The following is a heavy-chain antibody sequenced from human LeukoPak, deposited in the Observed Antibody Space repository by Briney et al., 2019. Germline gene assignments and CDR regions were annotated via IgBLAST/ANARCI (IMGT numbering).Heavy chain of an antibody. CDR2: INPNSGGT. D-gene: IGHD2-15*01. CDR1: GYTFTNYY. CDR3: ARDPTDIVVVVAATESWFDP. Sequence: ASVKVSCKASGYTFTNYYMHWVRQAPGQGLEWMGWINPNSGGTNYAQKFQGRVTMTRDTSISTAYMELSRLRSDDTAVYYCARDPTDIVVVVAATESWFDPWGQGTLVTVSS. J-gene: IGHJ5*02. V-gene: IGHV1-2*02.